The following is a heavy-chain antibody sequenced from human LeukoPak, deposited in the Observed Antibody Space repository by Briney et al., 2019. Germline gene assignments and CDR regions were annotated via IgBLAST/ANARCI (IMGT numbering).Heavy chain of an antibody. CDR3: ARDMTGGIWARATSFDH. CDR2: INPDSGGS. D-gene: IGHD1-14*01. J-gene: IGHJ4*02. CDR1: GYTFSAFY. Sequence: GASVKVSCKTSGYTFSAFYMHWVRQAPGLGPEWMGWINPDSGGSEYGQKFQGRVTFTSDTSSTTIYMEVRSLKSDDTAVYYCARDMTGGIWARATSFDHWGQGTLVTVSS. V-gene: IGHV1-2*02.